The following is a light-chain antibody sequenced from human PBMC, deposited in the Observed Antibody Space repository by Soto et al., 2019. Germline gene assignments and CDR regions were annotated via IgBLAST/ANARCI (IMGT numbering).Light chain of an antibody. CDR1: QGIRNF. Sequence: DIQMTQSPTALSASVGDRVTITRRASQGIRNFVAWYQQKPGKPPKLLIYAASTLQSGVPSRFSGSGSGTDFTLTINSLQPEDVATYSCQKYSSVPVFGPGTKVEI. V-gene: IGKV1-27*01. J-gene: IGKJ3*01. CDR3: QKYSSVPV. CDR2: AAS.